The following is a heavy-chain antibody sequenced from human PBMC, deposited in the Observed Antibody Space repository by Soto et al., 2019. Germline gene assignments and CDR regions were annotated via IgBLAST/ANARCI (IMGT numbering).Heavy chain of an antibody. CDR1: GDSISSNSAV. J-gene: IGHJ4*02. Sequence: SQTLSLTCAISGDSISSNSAVWNWIRQSPSRGLEWLGRTYYRSKWYNEYALSVKSRITINPDTSKNQISLQLNSVTPDDTAVYYCAREYSAGWSTWGQGTLVTVSS. CDR3: AREYSAGWST. D-gene: IGHD6-19*01. V-gene: IGHV6-1*01. CDR2: TYYRSKWYN.